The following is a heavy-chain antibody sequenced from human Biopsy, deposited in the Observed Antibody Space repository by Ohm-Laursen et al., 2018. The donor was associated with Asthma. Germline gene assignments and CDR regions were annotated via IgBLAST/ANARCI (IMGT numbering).Heavy chain of an antibody. CDR2: IYYRGST. CDR1: YGSITSGGYY. J-gene: IGHJ4*02. D-gene: IGHD3-22*01. CDR3: ARAQDYYDSRGYYRSFDY. Sequence: TLSLTCPVSYGSITSGGYYWTWIRQHPGKGLEWIGFIYYRGSTYYNPSLKSRVSISIDTSKNQFSLKLSSVTAADTAVYYCARAQDYYDSRGYYRSFDYWGQGTLVTVSS. V-gene: IGHV4-31*03.